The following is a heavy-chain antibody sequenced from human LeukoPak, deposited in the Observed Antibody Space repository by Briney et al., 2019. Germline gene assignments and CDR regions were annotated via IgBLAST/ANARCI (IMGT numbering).Heavy chain of an antibody. V-gene: IGHV3-48*01. Sequence: PGGSLRLSCAASGFTFSSYSMNWVRQAPGKGLEWVSYISSSSSTIYYADSVKGRFTISRDNSKNTLYLQMNSLRAEDTAVYYCAKELFSFYDILTGYSYWGQGTLVTVSS. CDR2: ISSSSSTI. D-gene: IGHD3-9*01. CDR1: GFTFSSYS. J-gene: IGHJ4*02. CDR3: AKELFSFYDILTGYSY.